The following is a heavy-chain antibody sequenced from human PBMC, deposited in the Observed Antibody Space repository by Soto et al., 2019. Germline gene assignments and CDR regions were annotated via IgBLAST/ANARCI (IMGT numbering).Heavy chain of an antibody. V-gene: IGHV3-53*01. J-gene: IGHJ4*02. D-gene: IGHD3-22*01. CDR2: IYSGGST. Sequence: EVQLVESGGGLIQPGGSLRLSCAASGFTVSSNYMSWVRQAPGKGLEWVSVIYSGGSTYYNPSLKSRVTISVDTSKNQFSLKLSSVTAADTAVYYCASYDSSGYYYKDWGQGTLVTVSS. CDR3: ASYDSSGYYYKD. CDR1: GFTVSSNY.